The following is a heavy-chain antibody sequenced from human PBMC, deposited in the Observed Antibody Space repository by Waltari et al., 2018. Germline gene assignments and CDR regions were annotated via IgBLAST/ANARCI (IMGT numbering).Heavy chain of an antibody. CDR3: ARAGWGLLPYWYFEL. Sequence: QVQLQESGPGLVKPSETLSLTCTVSGGSISSYYWSWIRQPPGKGLEWIGSIYYSGSTNYNPSLKSRVTISVDTSKNQFSLKLSSVTAADTAVYYCARAGWGLLPYWYFELWGRGTLVTVSS. V-gene: IGHV4-59*01. D-gene: IGHD3-22*01. J-gene: IGHJ2*01. CDR2: IYYSGST. CDR1: GGSISSYY.